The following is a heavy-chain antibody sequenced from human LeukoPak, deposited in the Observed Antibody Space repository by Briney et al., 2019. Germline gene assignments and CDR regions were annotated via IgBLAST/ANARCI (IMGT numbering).Heavy chain of an antibody. D-gene: IGHD6-19*01. J-gene: IGHJ6*02. CDR3: AKHGGSGWTAHYSYGLDV. CDR2: ISYDGSNK. V-gene: IGHV3-30-3*02. CDR1: GFTFSSYA. Sequence: GRSLRLSCAASGFTFSSYAMHWVRQAPGKGPEWVAVISYDGSNKYYADSVKGRFTISRDNAKNSLYLQMNSLRVEDTAFYYCAKHGGSGWTAHYSYGLDVWGQGTTVTVSS.